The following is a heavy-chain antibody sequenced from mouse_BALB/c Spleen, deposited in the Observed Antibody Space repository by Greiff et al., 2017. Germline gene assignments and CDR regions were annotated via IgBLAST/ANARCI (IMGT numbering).Heavy chain of an antibody. CDR2: ISSGGSYT. CDR1: GFTFSSYG. CDR3: ARHPLMDY. J-gene: IGHJ4*01. Sequence: EVKVVESGGDLVKPGGSLKLSCAASGFTFSSYGMSWVRQTPDKRLEWVATISSGGSYTYYPDSVKGRFTISRDNAKNTLYLQMSSLKSEDTAMYYCARHPLMDYWGQGTSVTVSS. V-gene: IGHV5-6*01.